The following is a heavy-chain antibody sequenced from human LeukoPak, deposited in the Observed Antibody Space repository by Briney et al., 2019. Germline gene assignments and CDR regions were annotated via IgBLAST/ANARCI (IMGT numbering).Heavy chain of an antibody. V-gene: IGHV4-39*01. J-gene: IGHJ5*02. CDR2: IYYSGST. CDR3: ARHDIVVVTVGFDP. D-gene: IGHD2-21*02. Sequence: PSETLSLTCTVSGGSISSSSYFWGWISQPQGKGLEWIGSIYYSGSTYYNPSLKSRFTIFVDTSKNQFSLKLSSVTAADTAVYYCARHDIVVVTVGFDPWGQGTLVTVSS. CDR1: GGSISSSSYF.